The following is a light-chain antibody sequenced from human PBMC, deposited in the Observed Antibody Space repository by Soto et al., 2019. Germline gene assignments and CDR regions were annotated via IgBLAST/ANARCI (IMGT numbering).Light chain of an antibody. CDR1: QYISTY. CDR3: QQYNSYPWT. V-gene: IGKV1-5*03. J-gene: IGKJ1*01. CDR2: KAS. Sequence: DIQMTQSPSSLSASVVDRVSITCRASQYISTYLNWYQQKPGKAPKLLIYKASTLKSGVPSRFSGSGSGTEFTLIISSLQPDDFATYYCQQYNSYPWTFGQGTKVDI.